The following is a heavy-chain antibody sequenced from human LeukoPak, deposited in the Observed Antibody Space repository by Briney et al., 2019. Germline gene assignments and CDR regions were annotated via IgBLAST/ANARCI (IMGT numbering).Heavy chain of an antibody. D-gene: IGHD6-13*01. CDR2: INTDGSYT. Sequence: PGGSLRLSCAASGFTLSRYWVHWVRQAPGKGLVWVSRINTDGSYTSYADSVEGRFTISRDNAKNTLYLQMNSLRAEDTAVYYCARIGAGSSRDYWGQGTLVTVSS. CDR3: ARIGAGSSRDY. J-gene: IGHJ4*02. CDR1: GFTLSRYW. V-gene: IGHV3-74*01.